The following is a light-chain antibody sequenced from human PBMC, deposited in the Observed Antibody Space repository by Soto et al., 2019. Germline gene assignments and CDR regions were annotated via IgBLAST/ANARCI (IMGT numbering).Light chain of an antibody. CDR2: DVS. CDR3: NSYTSSSTLYV. J-gene: IGLJ1*01. CDR1: SSDVGAYNY. Sequence: QSVLTQPASVSGSPGQSVAISCTGTSSDVGAYNYVSWYQQLPGKAPKLLIYDVSHRPSWVSDRFSGSKSGNTASLTISGLQAEDEGDYYCNSYTSSSTLYVFRTGTKVTVL. V-gene: IGLV2-14*01.